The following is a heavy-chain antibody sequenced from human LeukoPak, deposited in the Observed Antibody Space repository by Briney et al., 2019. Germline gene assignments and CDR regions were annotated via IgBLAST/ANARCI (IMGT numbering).Heavy chain of an antibody. V-gene: IGHV3-66*01. J-gene: IGHJ6*03. CDR2: IYSGGST. CDR3: ARDEATVTKGAYYYYYYMDV. Sequence: PGGSLRLSCAASGFTVSSNYMSWVRQAPGKGLEWVSVIYSGGSTYYADSVKGRFTISRDNAKNSLYLQMNSLRAEDTAVYYCARDEATVTKGAYYYYYYMDVWGKGTTVTVSS. D-gene: IGHD4-11*01. CDR1: GFTVSSNY.